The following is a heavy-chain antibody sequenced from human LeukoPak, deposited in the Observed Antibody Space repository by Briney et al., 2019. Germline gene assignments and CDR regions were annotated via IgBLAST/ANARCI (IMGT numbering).Heavy chain of an antibody. CDR2: ISSSSSYI. J-gene: IGHJ4*02. D-gene: IGHD1-14*01. V-gene: IGHV3-21*01. Sequence: GGSLRLSRAASGFTFSSYSMNWVRQAPGKGLEWVSSISSSSSYIYYADSVKGRFTISRDNAKNSLYLQMNSLRAEDTAVYYCARDPSRTKDYWGQGTLVTVSS. CDR1: GFTFSSYS. CDR3: ARDPSRTKDY.